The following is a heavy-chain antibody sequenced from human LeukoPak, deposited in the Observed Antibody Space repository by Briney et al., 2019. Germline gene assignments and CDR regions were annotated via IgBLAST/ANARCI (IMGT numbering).Heavy chain of an antibody. CDR3: AKVAGDCSGDSCSDY. J-gene: IGHJ4*02. CDR2: IWNDGSNK. V-gene: IGHV3-33*06. D-gene: IGHD2-15*01. CDR1: GFTFSTYA. Sequence: GRSLRLSCAASGFTFSTYAMHWVRQAPGKGLEWVAVIWNDGSNKYYADSVKGRFTISRDNSKNTLYLQMNSLRAEDTAVYYCAKVAGDCSGDSCSDYWGQGTLVTVSS.